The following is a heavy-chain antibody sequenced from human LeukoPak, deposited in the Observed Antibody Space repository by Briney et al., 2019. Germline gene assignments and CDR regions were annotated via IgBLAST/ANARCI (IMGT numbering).Heavy chain of an antibody. Sequence: PGGSLRLSCAASGFTFSDSYMSWIRQAPGKGLEYLSYISGSGYDIIYADSVRGRFTISRDNAKNSLYLQMNSLRVEDTAVYYCARSARPLDSWGQGTLVTVSS. D-gene: IGHD6-25*01. J-gene: IGHJ4*02. CDR1: GFTFSDSY. V-gene: IGHV3-11*01. CDR3: ARSARPLDS. CDR2: ISGSGYDI.